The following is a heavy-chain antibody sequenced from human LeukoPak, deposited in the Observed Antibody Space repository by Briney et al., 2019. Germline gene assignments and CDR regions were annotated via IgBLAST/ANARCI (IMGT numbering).Heavy chain of an antibody. V-gene: IGHV4-61*02. Sequence: SQTLSLTCTVSGGSISSGSYYWSWIRQPAGKGLEWIGRIYTSGSTNYNPSLKSRVTISVDTSKNQFSLKLSSVTAADTAVYYCAGGSWQQLGYWGQGTLVTVSS. J-gene: IGHJ4*02. CDR3: AGGSWQQLGY. CDR2: IYTSGST. CDR1: GGSISSGSYY. D-gene: IGHD6-13*01.